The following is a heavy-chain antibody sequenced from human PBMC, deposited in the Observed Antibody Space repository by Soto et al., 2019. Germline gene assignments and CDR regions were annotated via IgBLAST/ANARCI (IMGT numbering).Heavy chain of an antibody. CDR1: GGSISSGGYY. J-gene: IGHJ4*02. CDR3: ARGDDYSNYFPY. CDR2: IYDSGST. Sequence: QVQLQESGPGLVKPSQTLSLTCTVSGGSISSGGYYWSWIRQHPGKGLEWIGYIYDSGSTYYNPSLKSRVNISLNKSKIQFSLKLSSVTAADTGVYYCARGDDYSNYFPYWGQGTLVTVSS. D-gene: IGHD4-4*01. V-gene: IGHV4-31*03.